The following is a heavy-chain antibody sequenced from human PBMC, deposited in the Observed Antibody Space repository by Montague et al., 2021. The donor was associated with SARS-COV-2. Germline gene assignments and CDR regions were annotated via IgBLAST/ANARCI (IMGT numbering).Heavy chain of an antibody. J-gene: IGHJ6*02. Sequence: SETLSLTCTVSGGSISTTSYYWGWIRQPPGKGLEWIASIFYSGTTYYNPSLRSRVTISVQTSKNQFSLTVASVTAADTAIYYCASDFKNSSAMDVWGQGTTVIVSS. CDR2: IFYSGTT. CDR3: ASDFKNSSAMDV. V-gene: IGHV4-39*07. CDR1: GGSISTTSYY.